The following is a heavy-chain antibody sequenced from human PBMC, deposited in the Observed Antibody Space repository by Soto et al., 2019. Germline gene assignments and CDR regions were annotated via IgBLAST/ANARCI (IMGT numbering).Heavy chain of an antibody. D-gene: IGHD1-26*01. Sequence: SETLSLTCTVSGGSISSGGYYWSWIRQHPGKGLEWIGYIYYSGSTYYNPSLKSRVTISVDTSKNQFSLKLSSVTAADTAVYYCAREIKSEPNSGAGLDYWGQGTLVTVSS. CDR2: IYYSGST. J-gene: IGHJ4*02. CDR3: AREIKSEPNSGAGLDY. CDR1: GGSISSGGYY. V-gene: IGHV4-31*03.